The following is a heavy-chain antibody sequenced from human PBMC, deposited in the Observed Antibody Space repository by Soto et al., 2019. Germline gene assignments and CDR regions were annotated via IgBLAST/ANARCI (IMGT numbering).Heavy chain of an antibody. V-gene: IGHV1-46*01. J-gene: IGHJ6*02. CDR2: INPSGGRT. CDR3: ARGSIAAADIYYSYGMDV. Sequence: GASVKVSCKASGYTFTNYYMHWLRQAPGQGLEWMGLINPSGGRTSYPQKFQGRITMTKDTSTSTAYMELSSLRSEDTAVYYCARGSIAAADIYYSYGMDVWGQGTTVTVSS. D-gene: IGHD6-13*01. CDR1: GYTFTNYY.